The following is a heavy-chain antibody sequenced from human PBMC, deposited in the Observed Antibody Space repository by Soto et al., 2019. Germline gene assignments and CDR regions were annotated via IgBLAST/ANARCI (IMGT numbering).Heavy chain of an antibody. CDR3: ARESEDLTSNFDY. Sequence: GGSLRLSCAASGFTFTRYSMNWVRQAPGKGLEWVSFISSTTNYIYYGDSMKGRFTISRDNAKNSLYLEMNSLRAEDTAVYYCARESEDLTSNFDYWGQGTLVTVSS. CDR1: GFTFTRYS. J-gene: IGHJ4*02. CDR2: ISSTTNYI. V-gene: IGHV3-21*06.